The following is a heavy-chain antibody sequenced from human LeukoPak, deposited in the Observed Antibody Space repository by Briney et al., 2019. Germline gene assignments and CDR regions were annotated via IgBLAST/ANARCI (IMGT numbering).Heavy chain of an antibody. D-gene: IGHD3-10*01. CDR3: ARDPHIGGFGELYP. V-gene: IGHV1-8*03. Sequence: ASVKVSCEASGYTFTSYDINWVRQATGQGLEWMGWMNPNSGNTGYARKFQGRVTITRNTSISTAYMELSSLRSEDTAVYYSARDPHIGGFGELYPWGQGTLVTVSS. CDR1: GYTFTSYD. CDR2: MNPNSGNT. J-gene: IGHJ5*02.